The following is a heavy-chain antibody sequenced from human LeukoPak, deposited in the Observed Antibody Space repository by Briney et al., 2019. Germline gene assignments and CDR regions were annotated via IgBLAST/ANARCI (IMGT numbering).Heavy chain of an antibody. V-gene: IGHV3-23*01. CDR1: GFTFSTYA. J-gene: IGHJ6*02. CDR3: AKDVRVGGGGMDV. Sequence: GGSLRLSCAASGFTFSTYAMTWVRQAPGKGLEWVSLISDSGANTYYTDSVKGRFSISRDNSKNTLSLQMNSLRADDTAIYYCAKDVRVGGGGMDVWGQGTPVTVSS. D-gene: IGHD1-26*01. CDR2: ISDSGANT.